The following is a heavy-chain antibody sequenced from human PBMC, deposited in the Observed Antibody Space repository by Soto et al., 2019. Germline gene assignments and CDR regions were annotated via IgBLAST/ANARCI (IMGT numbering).Heavy chain of an antibody. Sequence: ESLKISCKGSGYSFTSYWIGWVRQMPGKGLEWMGIIYPGDSDTRYSPSFQGQVTISADKSISTAYLQWSSLKASDTAMYYCASTYYYDSSGYLTPFDYWGQGTLVTVSS. CDR2: IYPGDSDT. CDR3: ASTYYYDSSGYLTPFDY. V-gene: IGHV5-51*01. D-gene: IGHD3-22*01. J-gene: IGHJ4*02. CDR1: GYSFTSYW.